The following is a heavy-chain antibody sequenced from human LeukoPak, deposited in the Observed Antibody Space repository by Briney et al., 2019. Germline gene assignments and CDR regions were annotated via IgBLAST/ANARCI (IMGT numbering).Heavy chain of an antibody. D-gene: IGHD6-6*01. CDR3: AREYSGSSYDY. V-gene: IGHV4-59*01. CDR2: IYYSGST. J-gene: IGHJ4*02. CDR1: GGSTSSYY. Sequence: SETLSLTCTVSGGSTSSYYWSWIRQPPGKGLEWIGYIYYSGSTNYNPSLKSRVTISVDTSKNQFSLKLSSVTAADTAVYYCAREYSGSSYDYWGQGTLVTVSS.